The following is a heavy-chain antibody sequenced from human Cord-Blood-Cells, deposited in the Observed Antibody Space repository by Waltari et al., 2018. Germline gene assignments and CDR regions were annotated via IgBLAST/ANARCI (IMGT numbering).Heavy chain of an antibody. Sequence: QLQLQESGPGLVKPSETLSLPCTVSGCSISSSSSYWGWILKPPGKGLEWIGSIYYSGSTYYNPSLKSRVTISVDTSKNQFSLKLSSVTAADTAVYYCARTIRFLEWLSPFDYWGQGTLVTVSS. D-gene: IGHD3-3*01. CDR1: GCSISSSSSY. CDR2: IYYSGST. J-gene: IGHJ4*02. CDR3: ARTIRFLEWLSPFDY. V-gene: IGHV4-39*01.